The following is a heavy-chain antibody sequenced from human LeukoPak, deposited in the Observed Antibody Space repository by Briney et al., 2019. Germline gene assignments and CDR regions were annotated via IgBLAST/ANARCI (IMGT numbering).Heavy chain of an antibody. CDR3: TRALDY. J-gene: IGHJ4*02. V-gene: IGHV3-11*04. CDR2: ISGSGDST. CDR1: GFTVSTNY. Sequence: GGSLRLSCVASGFTVSTNYMSWVRQAPGKGLEWVSGISGSGDSTYYADSVKDRFTISRDNAKNSLYLQMNSLRAEDTAVYYCTRALDYWGQGTLVTVSS.